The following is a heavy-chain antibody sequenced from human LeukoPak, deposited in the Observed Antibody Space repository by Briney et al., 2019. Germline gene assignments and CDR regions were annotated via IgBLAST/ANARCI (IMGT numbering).Heavy chain of an antibody. CDR2: INHSGFT. CDR1: GGSLSTYY. Sequence: SETLSLTCTVYGGSLSTYYWSWIRQPPGKGLEWIGEINHSGFTNYNPALKSRVTISIDTSKNQFSLKLNSVTAADTAVYYCARDALGDVYFDLWGRGTLVTVSS. J-gene: IGHJ2*01. V-gene: IGHV4-34*01. CDR3: ARDALGDVYFDL. D-gene: IGHD2-2*01.